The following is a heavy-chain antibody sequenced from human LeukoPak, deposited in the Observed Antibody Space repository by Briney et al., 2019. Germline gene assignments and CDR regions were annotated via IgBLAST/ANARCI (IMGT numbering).Heavy chain of an antibody. J-gene: IGHJ4*02. D-gene: IGHD3-10*01. CDR3: ASLFGSGRTFGY. CDR1: GGSISSYY. Sequence: SETLSLTCTVSGGSISSYYWSWLRQPPGKGLEWLGYIYYSGGTNYNPSLKSRVTISVDTSKNQFSLKLSSVTAADTAVYYCASLFGSGRTFGYWGQGTLVTVSS. CDR2: IYYSGGT. V-gene: IGHV4-59*01.